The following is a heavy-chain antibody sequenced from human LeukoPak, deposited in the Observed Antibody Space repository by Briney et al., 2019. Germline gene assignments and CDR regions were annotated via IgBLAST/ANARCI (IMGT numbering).Heavy chain of an antibody. Sequence: SETLSLTCTVSGGSISSYYWSWIRQPAGKGLEWIGRIYTSGSTNYNPSLKSRVTMSVDTSKNQFSLKLSSVTAADTAVYYCAREVYCGGDCRHFDYWGQGTLVTVSS. CDR3: AREVYCGGDCRHFDY. CDR1: GGSISSYY. V-gene: IGHV4-4*07. D-gene: IGHD2-21*01. CDR2: IYTSGST. J-gene: IGHJ4*02.